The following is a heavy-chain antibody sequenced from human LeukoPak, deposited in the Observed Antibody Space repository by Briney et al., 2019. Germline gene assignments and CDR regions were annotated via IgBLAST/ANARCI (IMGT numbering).Heavy chain of an antibody. J-gene: IGHJ3*02. D-gene: IGHD3-3*01. CDR2: IYTSGST. CDR3: ARVKPGITIFGVYNAFDI. CDR1: GGSISSGSYY. Sequence: PSQTLSLTCTVSGGSISSGSYYGRWIRQPAGRGLEWLGRIYTSGSTNYNPSLKSRVTLSVDTSKNQSSLKLSSVTAADTAVYYCARVKPGITIFGVYNAFDIWGQGTMVTVSS. V-gene: IGHV4-61*02.